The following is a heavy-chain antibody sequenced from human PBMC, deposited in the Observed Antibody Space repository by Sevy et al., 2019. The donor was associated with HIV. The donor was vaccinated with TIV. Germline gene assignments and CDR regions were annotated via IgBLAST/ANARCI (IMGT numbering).Heavy chain of an antibody. CDR3: ARSRGYCSGGSCYSGLYGYVYAFDI. CDR1: GGSISSYY. J-gene: IGHJ3*02. CDR2: IYYSGST. D-gene: IGHD2-15*01. Sequence: SETLSLTCTVSGGSISSYYWSWIRQPPGKGLEGIGYIYYSGSTNYNPSLKSRVTISVDTSKNQFSLKLSSVTAADTAVYYCARSRGYCSGGSCYSGLYGYVYAFDIWGQGTMVTVSS. V-gene: IGHV4-59*01.